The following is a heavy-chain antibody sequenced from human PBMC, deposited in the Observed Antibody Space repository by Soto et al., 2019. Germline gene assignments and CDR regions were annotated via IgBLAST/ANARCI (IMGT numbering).Heavy chain of an antibody. CDR1: GFPFSTYA. Sequence: GGSLRLSCAASGFPFSTYAMNWVRQAPGKGLEWVSAISGSGGSTYYADSVKGRFTISRDNSKNTLYLQMNSLRAEDTAVYYCAKDMITFGGVIQPYNWFDPWGQGTLVTVSS. CDR2: ISGSGGST. V-gene: IGHV3-23*01. CDR3: AKDMITFGGVIQPYNWFDP. D-gene: IGHD3-16*02. J-gene: IGHJ5*02.